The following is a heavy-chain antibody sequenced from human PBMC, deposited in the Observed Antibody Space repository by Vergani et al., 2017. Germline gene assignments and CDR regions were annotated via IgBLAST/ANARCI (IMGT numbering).Heavy chain of an antibody. CDR1: GGTFSSHG. CDR3: SRGPWLSSGSGKQFYGMDV. J-gene: IGHJ6*01. CDR2: ITPLFGTT. V-gene: IGHV1-69*13. D-gene: IGHD3-10*01. Sequence: QVQLVQSGAEVKKPGSSVKVSCKASGGTFSSHGISWVRQAPGQGFEWMGRITPLFGTTNIPQKFRGRVTITADKSTGTAYMELSSLKSEDTAMYYCSRGPWLSSGSGKQFYGMDVWGQGTKVTVSA.